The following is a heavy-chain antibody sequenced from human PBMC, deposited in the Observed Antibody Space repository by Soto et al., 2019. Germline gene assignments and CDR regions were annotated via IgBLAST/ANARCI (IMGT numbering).Heavy chain of an antibody. V-gene: IGHV3-48*02. CDR1: GFTFSSYS. CDR3: ARDPHIGSESTRSGMDV. J-gene: IGHJ6*02. CDR2: ISSSSSTI. Sequence: VGSLRLSCAASGFTFSSYSMNWVRQAPGKGLEWVSYISSSSSTIYYADSVKGRFTISRDNAKNSLYLQMNSLRDEDTAVYYCARDPHIGSESTRSGMDVWGQGTTVTVSS. D-gene: IGHD3-10*01.